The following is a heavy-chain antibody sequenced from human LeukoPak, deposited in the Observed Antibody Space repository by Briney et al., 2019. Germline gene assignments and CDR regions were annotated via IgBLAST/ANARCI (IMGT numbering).Heavy chain of an antibody. D-gene: IGHD3-9*01. J-gene: IGHJ4*02. V-gene: IGHV4-59*01. CDR2: FYYSGST. Sequence: SETLSLTCTVSGGSISSYYWSWIRQPPGKGLEWIGYFYYSGSTNYNPSLKSRVTISVDTSKNQFSLKLSSVTAADTAVYYCARGNFDWLYYLDYWGQGTLVTVSS. CDR1: GGSISSYY. CDR3: ARGNFDWLYYLDY.